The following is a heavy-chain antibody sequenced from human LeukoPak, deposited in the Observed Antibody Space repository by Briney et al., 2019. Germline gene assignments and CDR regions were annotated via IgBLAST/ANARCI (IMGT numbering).Heavy chain of an antibody. V-gene: IGHV4-39*07. CDR3: ARASNDYGDYTFDY. CDR1: GGSISSSSYY. Sequence: SETLSLTCTVSGGSISSSSYYWGWIRQPPGKGLEWIGSIYYSGSTNYNPSLKSRVTISVDTSKNQFSLKLSSVTAADTAVYYCARASNDYGDYTFDYWGQGTLVTVSS. D-gene: IGHD4-17*01. J-gene: IGHJ4*02. CDR2: IYYSGST.